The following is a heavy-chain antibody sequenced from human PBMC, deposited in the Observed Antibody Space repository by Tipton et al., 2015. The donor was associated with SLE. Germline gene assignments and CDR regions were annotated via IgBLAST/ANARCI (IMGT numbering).Heavy chain of an antibody. CDR2: IYYDART. CDR1: GGSVSSANYY. J-gene: IGHJ3*02. D-gene: IGHD7-27*01. Sequence: TLSLTCTVSGGSVSSANYYWSWIRQRPGKGLEWIAYIYYDARTKYNPSLKSRVAISIDTAKKQIFLRLSSVTAADTAVYFCARGPNWGLDDAFDIWGQGTMVSVSS. V-gene: IGHV4-31*03. CDR3: ARGPNWGLDDAFDI.